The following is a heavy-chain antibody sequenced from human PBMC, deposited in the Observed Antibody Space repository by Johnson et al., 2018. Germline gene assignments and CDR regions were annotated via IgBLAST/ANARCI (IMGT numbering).Heavy chain of an antibody. Sequence: QVQLVESGGGVVQPGRSLRLSCAASGFTFSSYAMHWVRQAPGKGLEWVAVISYDGSNKYYEDFVKGRFTISRDNSKNTLYLQMNSLRAEDTAVYYCARDLWYSSSSYAFDIWGQGTMVTVSS. J-gene: IGHJ3*02. CDR1: GFTFSSYA. CDR2: ISYDGSNK. D-gene: IGHD6-13*01. V-gene: IGHV3-30-3*01. CDR3: ARDLWYSSSSYAFDI.